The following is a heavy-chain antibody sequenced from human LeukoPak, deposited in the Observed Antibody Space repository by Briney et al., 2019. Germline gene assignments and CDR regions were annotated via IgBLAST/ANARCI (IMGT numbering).Heavy chain of an antibody. Sequence: GASVKVSCKASGYTFTGYYMHWVRQAPGQGLEWMGWINPNSGGTNYAQKFQGRVTMTRDTSISTAYMELSRLRSDDTAVYYCARGAIPRRALEFDPWGQGTLVTVSS. CDR2: INPNSGGT. D-gene: IGHD2-2*02. CDR1: GYTFTGYY. CDR3: ARGAIPRRALEFDP. V-gene: IGHV1-2*02. J-gene: IGHJ5*02.